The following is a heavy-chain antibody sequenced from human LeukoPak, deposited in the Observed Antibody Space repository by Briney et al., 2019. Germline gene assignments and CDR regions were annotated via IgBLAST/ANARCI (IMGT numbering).Heavy chain of an antibody. J-gene: IGHJ3*02. CDR1: GGTFSSYA. Sequence: SVKVSCKASGGTFSSYAISWVRQAPGQGLEWMGGVIPIFGTANYAQKFQGRVTITADKSTSTAYMELSSLRSEDTAVYYCAREGALELRRDAFDIWGQGTMVTVSS. CDR2: VIPIFGTA. D-gene: IGHD1-7*01. CDR3: AREGALELRRDAFDI. V-gene: IGHV1-69*06.